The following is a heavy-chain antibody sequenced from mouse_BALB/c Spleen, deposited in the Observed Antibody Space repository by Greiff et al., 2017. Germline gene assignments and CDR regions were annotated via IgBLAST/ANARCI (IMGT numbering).Heavy chain of an antibody. Sequence: EVKLMESGGGLVQPKGSLKLSCAASGFTFNTYAMHWVCQAPGKGLEWVARIRSKSNNYATYYADSVKDRFTISRDDSQSMLYLQMNNLKTEDTAMYYCVRDYYDYDGYAMDYWGQGTSVTVSS. D-gene: IGHD2-4*01. CDR2: IRSKSNNYAT. CDR3: VRDYYDYDGYAMDY. V-gene: IGHV10-3*03. CDR1: GFTFNTYA. J-gene: IGHJ4*01.